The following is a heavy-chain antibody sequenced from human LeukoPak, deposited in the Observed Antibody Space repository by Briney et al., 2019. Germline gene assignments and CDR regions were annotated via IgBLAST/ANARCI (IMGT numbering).Heavy chain of an antibody. Sequence: GGSLRLSCAASGSTFSSYWMSWVRQAPGKGLEWVANIKQDGSEKYYVDSVKGRFTISRDNAKNSLYLQMNSLRAEDTAVYYCATGSAYYYDSSGFNYWGQGTLVTVSS. J-gene: IGHJ4*02. CDR2: IKQDGSEK. V-gene: IGHV3-7*01. CDR1: GSTFSSYW. D-gene: IGHD3-22*01. CDR3: ATGSAYYYDSSGFNY.